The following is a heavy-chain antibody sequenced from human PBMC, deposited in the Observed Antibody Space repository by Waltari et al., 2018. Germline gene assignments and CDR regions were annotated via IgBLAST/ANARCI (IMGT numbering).Heavy chain of an antibody. CDR3: ARDLGSDYGNRDY. J-gene: IGHJ4*02. V-gene: IGHV1-2*06. CDR2: INPNSGDT. CDR1: GYTFTGYY. Sequence: QVHLVQSGAEVKKPGASVKVSCKASGYTFTGYYIQWVRQAPGQGIEWMGRINPNSGDTNYAQKFQGRVTLTRDTSINTAYMELSSLKSDDTAVYYCARDLGSDYGNRDYWGQGTLVTVPS. D-gene: IGHD4-17*01.